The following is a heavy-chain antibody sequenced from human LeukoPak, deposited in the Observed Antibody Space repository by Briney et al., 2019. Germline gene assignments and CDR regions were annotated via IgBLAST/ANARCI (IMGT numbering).Heavy chain of an antibody. CDR3: ARGDRGIVNWFEP. D-gene: IGHD1-26*01. V-gene: IGHV3-30*02. J-gene: IGHJ5*02. CDR2: ILYDGTKK. CDR1: GFTFSRFG. Sequence: GGSLRLSCAASGFTFSRFGMHWVRQAPGQALEGLAFILYDGTKKYYAHSVKGRFTISRDNAKNSLYLQMSSLRAEDTAVYCCARGDRGIVNWFEPSGQGTLGTVSS.